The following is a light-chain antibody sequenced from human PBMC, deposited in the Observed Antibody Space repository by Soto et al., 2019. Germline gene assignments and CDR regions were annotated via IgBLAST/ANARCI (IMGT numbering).Light chain of an antibody. CDR1: SSDIGGYIY. CDR2: EVS. CDR3: SSYAGSNNYV. Sequence: QSVLTQPPSASGSPGQSVTISCTGTSSDIGGYIYVSLYQQHPGKAPKLMIYEVSKRPSGVPYRFSGSKSCNTASLTVSGLQAEDEADYYCSSYAGSNNYVFGSGTKVTVL. J-gene: IGLJ1*01. V-gene: IGLV2-8*01.